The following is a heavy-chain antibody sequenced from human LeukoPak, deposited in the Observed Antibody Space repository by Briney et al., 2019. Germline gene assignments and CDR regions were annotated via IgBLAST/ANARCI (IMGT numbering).Heavy chain of an antibody. V-gene: IGHV5-51*01. CDR2: IYPGDSDT. CDR3: ARRYSTSFPPSTYYYMDV. J-gene: IGHJ6*03. D-gene: IGHD6-6*01. Sequence: GESLKISCKASGYSSTRYWIAWVRQMPGTGLECMGIIYPGDSDTRYSPSFQGQVTISVDKSTNTAYLQWSSLKASDTAMYYCARRYSTSFPPSTYYYMDVWGKGTTVTVSS. CDR1: GYSSTRYW.